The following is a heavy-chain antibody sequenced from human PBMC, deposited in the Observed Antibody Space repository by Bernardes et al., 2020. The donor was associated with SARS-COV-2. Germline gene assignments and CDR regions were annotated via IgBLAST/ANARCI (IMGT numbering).Heavy chain of an antibody. CDR2: IYYSGST. D-gene: IGHD3-3*01. Sequence: SETLSLTCTVSGGSISTSSYYWGWIRQPPGKGLEWIGSIYYSGSTYYNPSLKSRVTISVDTSKNQFSLKLSSVTAADTAVYYCASGVDFWSGYSGIGFIFDYWGQGTLVTVSS. J-gene: IGHJ4*02. V-gene: IGHV4-39*01. CDR1: GGSISTSSYY. CDR3: ASGVDFWSGYSGIGFIFDY.